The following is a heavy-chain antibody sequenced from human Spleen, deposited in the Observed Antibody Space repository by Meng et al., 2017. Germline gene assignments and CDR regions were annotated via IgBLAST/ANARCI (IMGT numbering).Heavy chain of an antibody. V-gene: IGHV4-59*01. D-gene: IGHD5-24*01. CDR3: ARVRGAEMGTTTFDY. CDR1: GGSISNYY. Sequence: SETLSLTCTVSGGSISNYYWSWIRQSPGKGLEYIGHIYYRGSTNYNPALKSRVTISVDTSKNQFSLKLRSVTAADTAVYYCARVRGAEMGTTTFDYWGQGTLVTVSS. J-gene: IGHJ4*02. CDR2: IYYRGST.